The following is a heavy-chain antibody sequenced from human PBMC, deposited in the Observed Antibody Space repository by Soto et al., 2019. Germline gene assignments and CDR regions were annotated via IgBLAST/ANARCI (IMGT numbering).Heavy chain of an antibody. CDR2: ISYDGTNK. CDR1: GFTFSTYG. V-gene: IGHV3-30*18. D-gene: IGHD4-17*01. J-gene: IGHJ6*02. CDR3: AKDLQSYGDYDYYCYGIDV. Sequence: QVQLVESGGGEVQPGRSLTISCAASGFTFSTYGMHWVRQTPGKGLEWVAVISYDGTNKFYSESVKGRFTISRDNFKNSLTLQMHSLRADDTAVYSCAKDLQSYGDYDYYCYGIDVWGLGTTVTVSS.